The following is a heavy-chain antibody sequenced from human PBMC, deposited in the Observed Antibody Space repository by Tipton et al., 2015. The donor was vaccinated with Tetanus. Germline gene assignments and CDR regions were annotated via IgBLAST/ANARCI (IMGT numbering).Heavy chain of an antibody. V-gene: IGHV4-31*03. D-gene: IGHD6-6*01. CDR1: GDSISRGGYF. CDR3: ARDQGGGRVVRLNWLDP. CDR2: IYYSGAT. Sequence: TLSLTCTVSGDSISRGGYFWNWIRPRPGKGPEGVGYIYYSGATYYNPSLKSRVSMSVDTSKNQFSLNLTSVTAADTGVYYCARDQGGGRVVRLNWLDPWGQGTLVTVSS. J-gene: IGHJ5*02.